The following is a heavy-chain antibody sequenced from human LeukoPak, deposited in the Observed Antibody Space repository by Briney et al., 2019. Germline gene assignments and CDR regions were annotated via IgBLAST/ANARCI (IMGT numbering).Heavy chain of an antibody. CDR2: INSDGSST. CDR1: GFTFSSYW. J-gene: IGHJ4*02. Sequence: GGSLRLSCAASGFTFSSYWMHWARQAPGKGLVWVSRINSDGSSTTYADSVKGRFTIARDNAKNTLYLQMNSLGPEDTAVYYCARDVDYHVTSECFDYWGQGTLVTVSS. CDR3: ARDVDYHVTSECFDY. D-gene: IGHD3-22*01. V-gene: IGHV3-74*03.